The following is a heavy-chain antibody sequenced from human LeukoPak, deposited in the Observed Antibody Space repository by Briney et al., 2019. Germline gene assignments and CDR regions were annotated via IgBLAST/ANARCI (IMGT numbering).Heavy chain of an antibody. Sequence: SETLSLTCTVSGGSISSYYWSWIRQPPGKGLEWIGYIYYSGSTNYNPSLKSRVTISVDTSKNQFSLKLSSVTAADTAVYYCAREYHYDSSGDAFDIWGQGTMVTVSS. CDR1: GGSISSYY. CDR3: AREYHYDSSGDAFDI. J-gene: IGHJ3*02. D-gene: IGHD3-22*01. CDR2: IYYSGST. V-gene: IGHV4-59*01.